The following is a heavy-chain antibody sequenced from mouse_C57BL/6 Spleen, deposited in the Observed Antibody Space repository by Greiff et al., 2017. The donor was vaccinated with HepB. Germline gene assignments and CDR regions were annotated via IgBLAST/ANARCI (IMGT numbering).Heavy chain of an antibody. V-gene: IGHV5-4*01. J-gene: IGHJ2*01. CDR2: ISDGGSYT. CDR1: GFTFSSYA. Sequence: VQLKESGGGLVKPGGSLKLSCAASGFTFSSYAMSWVRQTPEKRLEWVATISDGGSYTYYPDNVKGRFTISRDNAKNNLYLQMSHLKSEDTAMYYCARGPYDYDDGLYYFDYWGQGTTLTVSS. D-gene: IGHD2-4*01. CDR3: ARGPYDYDDGLYYFDY.